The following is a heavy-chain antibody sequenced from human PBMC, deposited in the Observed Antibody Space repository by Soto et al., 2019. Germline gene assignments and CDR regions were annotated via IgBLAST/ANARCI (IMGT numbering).Heavy chain of an antibody. V-gene: IGHV1-18*01. D-gene: IGHD3-3*01. Sequence: ASVKVSCKASGYIFTNYGISWVRQAPGQGLEWMGWIRGYDGYTNYAQSLQGRVTMTTDTSTTTALMELRSLRSDDTAVYYCARDYDATPDYWGQGALVTVSS. J-gene: IGHJ4*02. CDR2: IRGYDGYT. CDR3: ARDYDATPDY. CDR1: GYIFTNYG.